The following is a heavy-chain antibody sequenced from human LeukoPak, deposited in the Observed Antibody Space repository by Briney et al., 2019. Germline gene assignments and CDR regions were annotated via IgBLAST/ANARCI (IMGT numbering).Heavy chain of an antibody. J-gene: IGHJ6*02. D-gene: IGHD6-19*01. CDR1: GFTVSSNY. V-gene: IGHV3-23*01. CDR3: AKDDGPYSSGWYVLTDYYYGMDV. Sequence: GGSLRLSCAASGFTVSSNYMSWVRQAPGKGLEWVSAISGSGGSTYYADSVKGRFTISRDNSKNTLYLQMNSLRAEDTTVYYCAKDDGPYSSGWYVLTDYYYGMDVWGQGTTVTVSS. CDR2: ISGSGGST.